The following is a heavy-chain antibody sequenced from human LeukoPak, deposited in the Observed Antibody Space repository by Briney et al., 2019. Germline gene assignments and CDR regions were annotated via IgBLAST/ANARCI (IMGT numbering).Heavy chain of an antibody. D-gene: IGHD2-2*02. CDR2: INHSGST. Sequence: SETLSLTCAVYGGSFSGYYWSWIRQPPGKGLEWIGEINHSGSTNYNPSLKSRVTISVDTSKNQFSLTLSSVTAADTAVYYCASIGPAAIRYGGNYWGQGTLVTVSS. J-gene: IGHJ4*02. CDR1: GGSFSGYY. V-gene: IGHV4-34*01. CDR3: ASIGPAAIRYGGNY.